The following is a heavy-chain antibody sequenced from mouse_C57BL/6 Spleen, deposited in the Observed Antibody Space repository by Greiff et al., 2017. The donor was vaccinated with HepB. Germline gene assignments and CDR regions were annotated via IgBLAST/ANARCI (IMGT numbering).Heavy chain of an antibody. Sequence: QVQLQQPGTELVKPGASVKLSCKASGYTFTSYWMHWVKQRPGQGLEWIGNINPSNGGTKYNEKFKSKATLTVDKPSSTAYMQLSSLTSEDSAVYYCARERDDYDGFDYWGQGTTLTVSS. D-gene: IGHD2-4*01. CDR1: GYTFTSYW. CDR3: ARERDDYDGFDY. V-gene: IGHV1-53*01. J-gene: IGHJ2*01. CDR2: INPSNGGT.